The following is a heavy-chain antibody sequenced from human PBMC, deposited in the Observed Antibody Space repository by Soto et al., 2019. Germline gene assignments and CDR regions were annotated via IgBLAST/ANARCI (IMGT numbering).Heavy chain of an antibody. V-gene: IGHV3-9*01. D-gene: IGHD2-21*02. J-gene: IGHJ4*02. CDR1: GFTFGDYA. CDR2: ISWNTDNI. CDR3: AKGRNIVAVVTPFDG. Sequence: GGSLRLSCVASGFTFGDYAMHWVRQAPGKGLEWVAGISWNTDNIGYADSVKGRFTISRDNAGHALYLQMNGLRHEDTAVYYCAKGRNIVAVVTPFDGWGQGSLVTVSS.